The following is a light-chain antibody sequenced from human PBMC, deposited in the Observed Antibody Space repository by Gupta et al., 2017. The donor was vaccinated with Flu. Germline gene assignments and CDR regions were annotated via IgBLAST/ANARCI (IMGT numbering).Light chain of an antibody. CDR3: YSAADNNRV. CDR2: KDS. Sequence: YELTHPPSVSVSPGQTARITCSGDVLAKKYPRWFQQKPGQAPGLVIYKDSERPSGTPERFSGSSSGTTVTLTISGAQVEDEADYYCYSAADNNRVFGGGTKLTVL. V-gene: IGLV3-27*01. J-gene: IGLJ3*02. CDR1: VLAKKY.